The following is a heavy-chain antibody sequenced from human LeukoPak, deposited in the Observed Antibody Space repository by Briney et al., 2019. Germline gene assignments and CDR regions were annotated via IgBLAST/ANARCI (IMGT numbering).Heavy chain of an antibody. D-gene: IGHD3-22*01. Sequence: PSETLSLTCTVSGGSISSYYRSWIRQPPGKGLEWIGYIYYSGSTNYNPSLKSRVTISVDTSKNQFSLKLSSVTAADTAVYYCARAGYYDSSGYYYELYNWFDPWGQGTLVTVSS. J-gene: IGHJ5*02. CDR2: IYYSGST. CDR1: GGSISSYY. CDR3: ARAGYYDSSGYYYELYNWFDP. V-gene: IGHV4-59*01.